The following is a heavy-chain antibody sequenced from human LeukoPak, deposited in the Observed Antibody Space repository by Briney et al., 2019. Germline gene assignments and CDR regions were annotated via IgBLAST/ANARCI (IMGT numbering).Heavy chain of an antibody. CDR1: VDTFTGYY. CDR2: INPNSGGT. Sequence: ASVKVSCKASVDTFTGYYMHWVRQAPGQGLEWMGWINPNSGGTNYAQKFQGWVTMTRDTSISTAYMELSRLRSDDTAVYYCARAYYDFWSGYRYNWFDPWGQGTLVTVSS. CDR3: ARAYYDFWSGYRYNWFDP. V-gene: IGHV1-2*04. J-gene: IGHJ5*02. D-gene: IGHD3-3*01.